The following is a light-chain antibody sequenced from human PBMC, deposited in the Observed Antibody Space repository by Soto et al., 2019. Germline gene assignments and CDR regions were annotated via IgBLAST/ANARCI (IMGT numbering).Light chain of an antibody. Sequence: EIVLTQSPATLSLSPGERATLSCRASQSVSTYLAWYQQKPGQAPRLLIYDASNRATGLPARFSGSGSGTVFSLNIRSLEPEDSAVYYCQQGRDWLTFGGGTKVEIK. V-gene: IGKV3-11*01. J-gene: IGKJ4*01. CDR2: DAS. CDR3: QQGRDWLT. CDR1: QSVSTY.